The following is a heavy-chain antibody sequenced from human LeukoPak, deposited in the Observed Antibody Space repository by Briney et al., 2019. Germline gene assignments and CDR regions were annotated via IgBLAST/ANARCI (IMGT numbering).Heavy chain of an antibody. CDR1: GFTFSDYY. CDR2: ISSSSSYT. CDR3: ARDRAGPDDAFDI. J-gene: IGHJ3*02. Sequence: GGSLRLSCAASGFTFSDYYMGWIRQAPGKGLEWVSYISSSSSYTNYADSVKGRFTIPRDNARNSLYLQMNSLRAEDTAVYYCARDRAGPDDAFDIWGQGTMVTVPS. V-gene: IGHV3-11*05.